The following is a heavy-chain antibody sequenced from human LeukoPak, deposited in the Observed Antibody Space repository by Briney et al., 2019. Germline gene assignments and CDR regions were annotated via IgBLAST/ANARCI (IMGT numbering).Heavy chain of an antibody. V-gene: IGHV4-38-2*01. J-gene: IGHJ4*02. CDR3: ARADSGYDFRY. CDR2: IYHSGST. CDR1: GYSISSGYY. D-gene: IGHD5-12*01. Sequence: PSETLSLTCAVSGYSISSGYYGGWIRQPPGKGLEWIGSIYHSGSTYYNPSLKSRVTISVDTSKNQFSLKLSSVTAADTAVYYCARADSGYDFRYWGQGTLVTVSS.